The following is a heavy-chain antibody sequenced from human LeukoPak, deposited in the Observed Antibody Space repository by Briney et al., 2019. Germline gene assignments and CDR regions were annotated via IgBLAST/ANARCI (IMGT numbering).Heavy chain of an antibody. CDR2: IYYSGST. J-gene: IGHJ6*03. V-gene: IGHV4-39*01. CDR3: ARHKDYYYSYMDV. CDR1: GGSISSSSYY. Sequence: PSETLSLTCTVSGGSISSSSYYWGWIRQPSGKGLEWIGTIYYSGSTYYNPSLTSRVTISVDTSKNQFSLKLSSVTAADTAVYYCARHKDYYYSYMDVWGKGTTVTISS.